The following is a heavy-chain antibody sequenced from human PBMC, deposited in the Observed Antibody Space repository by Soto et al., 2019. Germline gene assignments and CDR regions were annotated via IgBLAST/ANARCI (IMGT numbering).Heavy chain of an antibody. V-gene: IGHV1-69*01. CDR2: IIPISGTA. CDR3: ARSQGSSTSLEIYYYYYYGMDV. CDR1: GGTFSSYA. J-gene: IGHJ6*02. Sequence: QVQLVQSGAEVKKPGSSVKVSCKASGGTFSSYAISWVRQAPGQGLEWMGGIIPISGTANYAQKFQGRGTITVDESTSTAYMELSSLRSEDTAVYYCARSQGSSTSLEIYYYYYYGMDVWGQGTTVTVSS. D-gene: IGHD2-2*01.